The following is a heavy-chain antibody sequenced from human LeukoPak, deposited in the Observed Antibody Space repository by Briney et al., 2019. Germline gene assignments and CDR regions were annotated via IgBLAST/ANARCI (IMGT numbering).Heavy chain of an antibody. J-gene: IGHJ4*02. V-gene: IGHV5-51*01. CDR3: ARLMGYMTTVTTFDY. D-gene: IGHD4-17*01. CDR1: GYSFTSYW. CDR2: IYPGDSDT. Sequence: GESLKISCKGSGYSFTSYWIGWVRQMPGKGLEWMGIIYPGDSDTRYSPSFQGQVTISADKSISTAYLQWSSLKASDTAMYYCARLMGYMTTVTTFDYWGQGTLVTVSS.